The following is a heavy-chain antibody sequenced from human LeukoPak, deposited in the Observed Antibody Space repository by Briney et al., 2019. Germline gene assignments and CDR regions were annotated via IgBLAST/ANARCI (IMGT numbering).Heavy chain of an antibody. D-gene: IGHD2-21*02. CDR3: ARIGIVVVTPYFEY. J-gene: IGHJ4*02. Sequence: PSETLSLTCTVSSGSISSYYWSWIRQPPGKGLEWIGYIYNSGNTNYNPSLKSRVTISIDTSKNQFSLRLSSVAAADTAVYYCARIGIVVVTPYFEYWGQGTLVTVSS. CDR1: SGSISSYY. V-gene: IGHV4-59*01. CDR2: IYNSGNT.